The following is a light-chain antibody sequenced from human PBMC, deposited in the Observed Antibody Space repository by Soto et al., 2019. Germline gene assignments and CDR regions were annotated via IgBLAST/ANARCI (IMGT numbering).Light chain of an antibody. CDR1: SSDVGGYNY. Sequence: QSALTQPPSASGSPGQSVTISCTGTSSDVGGYNYVSWYQQHPGKAPKLMIYEVTTRPSGVPDRFSASKSGNTASLTVSGLQAEDEADYYCSSYAGSNNLVFGTGTKVTVL. CDR3: SSYAGSNNLV. J-gene: IGLJ1*01. CDR2: EVT. V-gene: IGLV2-8*01.